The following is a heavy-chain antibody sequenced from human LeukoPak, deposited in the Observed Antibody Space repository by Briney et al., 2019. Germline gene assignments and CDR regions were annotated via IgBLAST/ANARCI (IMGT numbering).Heavy chain of an antibody. V-gene: IGHV1-46*01. CDR2: INPGGGST. J-gene: IGHJ4*02. CDR1: GYTFTSYY. Sequence: GASVKVSCKASGYTFTSYYIHWVRQAPGQGLEWMGIINPGGGSTSYAPKVQGRVTMTRDTSTSTVYMEPISLTSEDSAMYFCARDDGYWGQGTLVTVSS. CDR3: ARDDGY.